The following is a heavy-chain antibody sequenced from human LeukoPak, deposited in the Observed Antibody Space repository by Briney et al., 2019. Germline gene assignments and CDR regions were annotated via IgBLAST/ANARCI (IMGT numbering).Heavy chain of an antibody. CDR1: GFTFSSYS. D-gene: IGHD6-6*01. V-gene: IGHV3-21*01. CDR3: ARDEYSSSKFDY. CDR2: ISSSSSYI. Sequence: GGSLRLSCAASGFTFSSYSMNWVRQTPGKGLEWVSSISSSSSYIYYADSVKGRFTISRDNAKNSLYLQMNSLRAEDTAVYYCARDEYSSSKFDYWGQGTLVTVSS. J-gene: IGHJ4*02.